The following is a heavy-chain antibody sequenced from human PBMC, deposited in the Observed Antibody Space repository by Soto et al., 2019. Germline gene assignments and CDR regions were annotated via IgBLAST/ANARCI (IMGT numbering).Heavy chain of an antibody. CDR2: INHSGST. D-gene: IGHD3-3*02. CDR3: ARGFHFYYYYGMDV. Sequence: SETLSLTCAVYGGSFSGYYWSWIRQPPGKGLEWIGEINHSGSTNYNPSLKSRATISVDTSKNQFSLKLSSVTAADTAVYYCARGFHFYYYYGMDVWGQGTTVTVSS. J-gene: IGHJ6*02. CDR1: GGSFSGYY. V-gene: IGHV4-34*01.